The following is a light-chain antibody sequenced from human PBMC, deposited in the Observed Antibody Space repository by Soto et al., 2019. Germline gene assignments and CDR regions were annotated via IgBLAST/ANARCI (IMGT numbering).Light chain of an antibody. CDR2: EAS. V-gene: IGKV1-5*01. CDR3: QQYSSHRT. Sequence: DIQMTQSPSTLSASVGDRETITSRASQRINNWLAWYQQXKGKAPNPLIYEASSLESGVPSRFSGSGSGTEFTLTISSLQPDDFATYYCQQYSSHRTFGQGTKVDIK. CDR1: QRINNW. J-gene: IGKJ1*01.